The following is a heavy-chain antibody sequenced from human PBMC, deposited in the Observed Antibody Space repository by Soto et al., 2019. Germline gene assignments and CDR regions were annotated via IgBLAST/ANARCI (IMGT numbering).Heavy chain of an antibody. CDR2: INAGNGNT. J-gene: IGHJ6*02. CDR1: GYTFTSYA. Sequence: ASVKVSCKASGYTFTSYAMHWVRQTPGQRLEWMGWINAGNGNTKYSQKFQGRVTITRDTSASTAYMELSSLRSEDTAVYYCARAVFAHGMDVWGQGTTVTVSS. CDR3: ARAVFAHGMDV. V-gene: IGHV1-3*01. D-gene: IGHD3-16*01.